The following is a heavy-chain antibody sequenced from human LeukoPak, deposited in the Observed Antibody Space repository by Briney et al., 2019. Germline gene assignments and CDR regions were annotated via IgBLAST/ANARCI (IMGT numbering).Heavy chain of an antibody. D-gene: IGHD4-23*01. J-gene: IGHJ3*02. CDR3: ARDFGGNSPYDAFDI. CDR2: ISAYNGNT. CDR1: GGTFSSHT. V-gene: IGHV1-18*01. Sequence: ASVKVSCKASGGTFSSHTISWVRQAPGQGLEWMGWISAYNGNTNYAQKLQGRVTMTTDTSTSTAYMELRSLRSDDTAVYYCARDFGGNSPYDAFDIWGQGTMVTVSS.